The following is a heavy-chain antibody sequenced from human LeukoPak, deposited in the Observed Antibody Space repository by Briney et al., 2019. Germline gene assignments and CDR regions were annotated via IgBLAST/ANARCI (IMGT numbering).Heavy chain of an antibody. V-gene: IGHV3-30*02. D-gene: IGHD1-26*01. CDR1: GFTFSSYG. Sequence: PGGSLRLSCAASGFTFSSYGMHWVRQAPGKGLEWVAFIRYDGSNKYYADSVKGRFTISRDNSKNTLYLQMNSLRAEDTAVYYCARDGLRIVDPFDYWGQGTLVTVSS. CDR3: ARDGLRIVDPFDY. CDR2: IRYDGSNK. J-gene: IGHJ4*02.